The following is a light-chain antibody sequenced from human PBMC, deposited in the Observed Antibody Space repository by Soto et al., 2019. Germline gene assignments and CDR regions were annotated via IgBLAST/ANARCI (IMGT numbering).Light chain of an antibody. CDR2: DVT. CDR1: SSDVGGYNY. V-gene: IGLV2-14*01. Sequence: QSALTXPASVSGSPGQSITISCTGTSSDVGGYNYVSWYQQHPVKAPKLMIYDVTNRPSGVSDRFSGSKSGNTASLTISGLQAEDEADYYCSSYTSSSTPYVFGTGTKVTV. J-gene: IGLJ1*01. CDR3: SSYTSSSTPYV.